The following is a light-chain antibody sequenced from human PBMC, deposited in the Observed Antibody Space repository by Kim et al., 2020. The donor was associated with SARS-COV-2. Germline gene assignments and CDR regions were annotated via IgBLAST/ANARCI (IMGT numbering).Light chain of an antibody. CDR3: QQYKTYPWT. CDR1: QNINSW. Sequence: AAVGDRVTITCRASQNINSWLAWYQQKPGEAPKLLIYNASSLESGVPSRFSGSGSETEFTLTISSLQPDDFATYYCQQYKTYPWTFGQGTKVDIK. V-gene: IGKV1-5*03. CDR2: NAS. J-gene: IGKJ1*01.